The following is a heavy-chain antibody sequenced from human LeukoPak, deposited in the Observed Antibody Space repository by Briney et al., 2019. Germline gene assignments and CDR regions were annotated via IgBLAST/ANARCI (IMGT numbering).Heavy chain of an antibody. D-gene: IGHD3-10*01. J-gene: IGHJ4*02. CDR2: IKQDGTEK. CDR1: GLTFSSYW. CDR3: ARAISEESI. V-gene: IGHV3-7*01. Sequence: GGSLRLSCAASGLTFSSYWMSWVRQAPGKGLEWVANIKQDGTEKYYVDSVKGRFSISRDNAKNSLYLQMNSLRAEDMAVYYCARAISEESIWGQGTLVTVSS.